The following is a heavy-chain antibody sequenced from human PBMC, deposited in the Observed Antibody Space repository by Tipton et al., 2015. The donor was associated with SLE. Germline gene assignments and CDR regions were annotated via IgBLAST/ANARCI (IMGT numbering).Heavy chain of an antibody. CDR2: IYYSGST. Sequence: TLSLTCTVSGGPISSSSYYWGWIRQPPGKGLEWIGSIYYSGSTNYNPSLKSRVTISVDTSKNQFSLKLSSVTAADTAVYYCARGRIAARRAFDYWGQGTLVTVSS. CDR1: GGPISSSSYY. V-gene: IGHV4-39*07. D-gene: IGHD6-6*01. CDR3: ARGRIAARRAFDY. J-gene: IGHJ4*02.